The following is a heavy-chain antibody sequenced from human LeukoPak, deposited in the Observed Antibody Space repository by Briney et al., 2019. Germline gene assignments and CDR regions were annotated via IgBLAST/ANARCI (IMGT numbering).Heavy chain of an antibody. J-gene: IGHJ4*02. V-gene: IGHV3-64*01. Sequence: GGSMRLSCAASGFTFSNYAMHWVRQAPGKGLEYVSAISSNGGSTYYANSVKGRFTISRDNSKNTLYLQMGSLRAGDMAVYYCARDRWGCTSTSCYDFGYWGQGTLVTVSS. CDR1: GFTFSNYA. D-gene: IGHD2-2*01. CDR3: ARDRWGCTSTSCYDFGY. CDR2: ISSNGGST.